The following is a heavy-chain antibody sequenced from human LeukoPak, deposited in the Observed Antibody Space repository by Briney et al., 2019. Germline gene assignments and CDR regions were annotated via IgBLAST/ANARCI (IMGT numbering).Heavy chain of an antibody. CDR3: ARDGDYYGSGSYRDNWFDP. CDR2: IYHSGST. J-gene: IGHJ5*02. D-gene: IGHD3-10*01. CDR1: GGSISSSNW. V-gene: IGHV4-4*02. Sequence: PSETLSLTCAVSGGSISSSNWWSWVRQPPGKGLEWIGEIYHSGSTNYNPSLKSRVTVSVDKSKNQFSLKLSSETAADTAVYYCARDGDYYGSGSYRDNWFDPWGQGTLVTVSS.